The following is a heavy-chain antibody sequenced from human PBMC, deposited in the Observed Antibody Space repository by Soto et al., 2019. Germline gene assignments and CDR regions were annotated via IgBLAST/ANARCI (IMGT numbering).Heavy chain of an antibody. J-gene: IGHJ6*02. Sequence: SETLSLTCTVSGGSISSYYWSWIRQPAGKGLEWIGRIYTSGGTNYNPSLKSRVTMSVDTSKNQFSMKLSSVTAADTAVYYCARELRWELYYYYYGMDVWGQGTTVTVSS. CDR3: ARELRWELYYYYYGMDV. V-gene: IGHV4-4*07. CDR2: IYTSGGT. CDR1: GGSISSYY. D-gene: IGHD1-26*01.